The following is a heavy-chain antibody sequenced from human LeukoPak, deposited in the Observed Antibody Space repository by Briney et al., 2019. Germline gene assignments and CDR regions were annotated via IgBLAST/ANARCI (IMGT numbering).Heavy chain of an antibody. Sequence: SETLSLTCTVYGDSISGYYWSWIRQPPGKGLEWIGNVYYSGTTNYNPSLKSRVTISVDTSKNQFSLKLTPVTAADTAVYYCARGGSYGSRWGQGTLVTVSS. CDR2: VYYSGTT. V-gene: IGHV4-59*01. CDR1: GDSISGYY. CDR3: ARGGSYGSR. D-gene: IGHD5-18*01. J-gene: IGHJ4*02.